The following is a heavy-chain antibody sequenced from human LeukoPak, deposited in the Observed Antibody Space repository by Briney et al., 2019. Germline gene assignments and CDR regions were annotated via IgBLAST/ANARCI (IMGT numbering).Heavy chain of an antibody. J-gene: IGHJ5*02. CDR2: INHSGST. CDR1: GGSFNGYY. D-gene: IGHD2-2*01. V-gene: IGHV4-34*01. Sequence: PSETLSLTCAVYGGSFNGYYWSWIRQPPGKGLEWIGEINHSGSTSYNPSLKSRVTISVDTSKNQFSLKLSSVTAADTAVYYCARGPAAMKFDPWGQGTLVTVSS. CDR3: ARGPAAMKFDP.